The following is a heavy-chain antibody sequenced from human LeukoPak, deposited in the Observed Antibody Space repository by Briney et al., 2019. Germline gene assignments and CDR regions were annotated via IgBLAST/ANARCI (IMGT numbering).Heavy chain of an antibody. CDR1: GFTFSSYS. CDR3: ARDKISFKVTKPYNWNDDFENAFDI. Sequence: GGSLRLSCAASGFTFSSYSMNWVRQAPGKGLEWVSSISSSSSYIYYADSVKGRFTISRDNAKNSLYLQMNSLRAEDTAVYYCARDKISFKVTKPYNWNDDFENAFDIWGQGTMVTVSS. V-gene: IGHV3-21*01. J-gene: IGHJ3*02. CDR2: ISSSSSYI. D-gene: IGHD1-1*01.